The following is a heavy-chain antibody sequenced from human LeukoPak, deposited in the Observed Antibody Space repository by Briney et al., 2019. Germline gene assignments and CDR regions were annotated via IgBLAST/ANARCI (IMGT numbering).Heavy chain of an antibody. CDR1: GYTFTGYY. V-gene: IGHV1-2*02. Sequence: ASVKVSCKASGYTFTGYYMHWVPQAPGQGLEWMGWINPNSGGTNYAQKFQGRVTMTRDTSISTAYMELSRLRSDDTAVYYCARAVYDSSGYYYVPLGYWGQGTLVTVSS. J-gene: IGHJ4*02. CDR3: ARAVYDSSGYYYVPLGY. CDR2: INPNSGGT. D-gene: IGHD3-22*01.